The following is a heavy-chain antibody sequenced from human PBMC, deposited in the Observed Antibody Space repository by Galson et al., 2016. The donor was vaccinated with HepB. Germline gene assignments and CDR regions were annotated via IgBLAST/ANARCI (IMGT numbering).Heavy chain of an antibody. D-gene: IGHD6-13*01. V-gene: IGHV3-49*03. CDR1: GFTFGDYH. CDR3: SRIERAAESVYHYYMAV. Sequence: SLRLSCAASGFTFGDYHMIWFRQAPGKGLEWVSFIRPNRYVGTIEYDASVKGSFTISRDESKSIAYLQMNSLTIEDTAVYYCSRIERAAESVYHYYMAVWGKGATVTVSS. CDR2: IRPNRYVGTI. J-gene: IGHJ6*03.